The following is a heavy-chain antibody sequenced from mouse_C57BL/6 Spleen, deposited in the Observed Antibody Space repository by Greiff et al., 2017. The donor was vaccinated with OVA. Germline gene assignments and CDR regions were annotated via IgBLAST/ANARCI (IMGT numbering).Heavy chain of an antibody. Sequence: EVQLQESGPGLVKPSQSLSLTCSVTGYSITSGYYWNWIRQFPGNKLEWMGYISYDGSNNYNPSLKNRISITRDTSKNQFFLKLNSVTTEDTAPYCCARVSGNYLYFDYWGQGTTLTVSS. CDR3: ARVSGNYLYFDY. J-gene: IGHJ2*01. D-gene: IGHD2-1*01. CDR1: GYSITSGYY. CDR2: ISYDGSN. V-gene: IGHV3-6*01.